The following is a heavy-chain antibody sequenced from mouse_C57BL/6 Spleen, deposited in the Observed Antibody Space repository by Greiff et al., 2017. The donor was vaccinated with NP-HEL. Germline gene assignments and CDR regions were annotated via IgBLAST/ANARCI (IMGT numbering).Heavy chain of an antibody. CDR1: GYSFTGYF. D-gene: IGHD2-1*01. Sequence: EVQLQQSGPELVKPGDSVKISCKASGYSFTGYFMNWVMQSHGKSLEWIGRINPYNGDTFYNQKFKGKATLTVDKSSSTAHMELRSLTSEDSAVYYCARSGGGGNVDYWGQGTTLTVSS. J-gene: IGHJ2*01. V-gene: IGHV1-20*01. CDR3: ARSGGGGNVDY. CDR2: INPYNGDT.